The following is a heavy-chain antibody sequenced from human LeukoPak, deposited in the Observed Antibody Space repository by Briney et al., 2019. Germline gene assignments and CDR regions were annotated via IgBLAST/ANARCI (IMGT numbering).Heavy chain of an antibody. CDR2: IYSGGST. Sequence: PGGSLRLTCAASALTVSSNYMRWVRQAPGKGLEWVSVIYSGGSTHYADSVKGRFTISRDNSKNTLYLQMNSLRAEDTAVYYCATESAGGVGFDYWGQGTLVIVSS. J-gene: IGHJ4*02. CDR3: ATESAGGVGFDY. CDR1: ALTVSSNY. D-gene: IGHD3-10*01. V-gene: IGHV3-66*01.